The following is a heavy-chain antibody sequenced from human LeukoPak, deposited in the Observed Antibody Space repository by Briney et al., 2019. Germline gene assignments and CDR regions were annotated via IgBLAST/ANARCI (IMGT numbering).Heavy chain of an antibody. D-gene: IGHD3-10*01. J-gene: IGHJ4*02. CDR2: ISGSGGST. V-gene: IGHV3-23*01. Sequence: GGSLRLSCAASGFTFSSYGMSWVRQAPGKGLEWVSAISGSGGSTYYADSVKGRFTISRDNSKNTLYLQMNSLRAEDTAVYYCAKYPYVLGSNPYFDYWGQGTLVTVSS. CDR1: GFTFSSYG. CDR3: AKYPYVLGSNPYFDY.